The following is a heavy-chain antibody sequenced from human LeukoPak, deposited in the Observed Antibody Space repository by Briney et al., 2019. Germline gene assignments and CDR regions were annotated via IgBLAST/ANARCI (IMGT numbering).Heavy chain of an antibody. CDR3: ARHVSPKNYYDSSGPGP. Sequence: SSETLSLTCTVSGGSISSSTYYWGWIRQPPGKGLEWIGSINYGGSTYYNPSLKSRVTIYVDTSKSQFSLKLNSVTAADTAVYSCARHVSPKNYYDSSGPGPWGQGTLVTVSS. CDR2: INYGGST. CDR1: GGSISSSTYY. J-gene: IGHJ5*02. V-gene: IGHV4-39*01. D-gene: IGHD3-22*01.